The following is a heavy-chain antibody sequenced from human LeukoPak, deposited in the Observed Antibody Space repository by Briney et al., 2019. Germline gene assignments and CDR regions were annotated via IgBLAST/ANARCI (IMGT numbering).Heavy chain of an antibody. V-gene: IGHV3-21*01. CDR2: ISSQSTYI. CDR1: GFTFSSYS. D-gene: IGHD6-19*01. Sequence: PGGSLRLSCAASGFTFSSYSMSWVRQAPGKGLEWVSSISSQSTYIYSADSPKGRFAISRDNAKNSLYLQMNSLRAEDTAVYYCARDPHLSGWSDYWGQGTLVTVSS. J-gene: IGHJ4*02. CDR3: ARDPHLSGWSDY.